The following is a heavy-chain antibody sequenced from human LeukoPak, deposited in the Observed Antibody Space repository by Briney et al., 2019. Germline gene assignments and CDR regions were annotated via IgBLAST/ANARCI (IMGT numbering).Heavy chain of an antibody. J-gene: IGHJ5*02. Sequence: SETLSLTCTVSGGSISSYYWSWMREPPGKGLEWIGYIYYSGRTHYNPSLKSRVTITVDTSKHQFSLKLSSVTAADTAVYYCARTHPMTYSWFDPWGQGTLVTVSS. CDR2: IYYSGRT. D-gene: IGHD3-22*01. CDR1: GGSISSYY. V-gene: IGHV4-59*08. CDR3: ARTHPMTYSWFDP.